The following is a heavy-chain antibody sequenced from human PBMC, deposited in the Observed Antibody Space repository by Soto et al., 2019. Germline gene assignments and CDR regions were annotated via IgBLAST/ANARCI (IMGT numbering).Heavy chain of an antibody. CDR3: AKDLNPRFKYENSAHFYPF. CDR2: ISGRETNT. V-gene: IGHV3-23*01. CDR1: GFTFSSYS. D-gene: IGHD3-22*01. Sequence: GGSLRLSCAASGFTFSSYSMNWVRQAPGKGLEWVSAISGRETNTYYADSVKGRFTISRDNSKNTLFLHMKSLRAEDTAVYYCAKDLNPRFKYENSAHFYPFWGQGALVTVSS. J-gene: IGHJ4*02.